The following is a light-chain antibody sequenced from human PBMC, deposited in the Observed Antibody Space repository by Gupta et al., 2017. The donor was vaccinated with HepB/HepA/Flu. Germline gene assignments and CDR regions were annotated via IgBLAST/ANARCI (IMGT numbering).Light chain of an antibody. CDR2: DVT. V-gene: IGLV2-11*01. J-gene: IGLJ1*01. CDR1: SSDVGGYNY. Sequence: QSALTQPRSVSGSPGQSVTISCTGTSSDVGGYNYVSWYQQHPGKAPKFMIYDVTKRPSGVPDRFSGSKSGNTAFLTIXEXQAEDEXDYYCCSYEGSFSSRVFGTGTRVTVL. CDR3: CSYEGSFSSRV.